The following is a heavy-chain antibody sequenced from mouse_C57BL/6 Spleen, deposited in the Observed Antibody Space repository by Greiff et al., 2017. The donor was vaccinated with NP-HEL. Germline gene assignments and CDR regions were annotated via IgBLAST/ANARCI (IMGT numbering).Heavy chain of an antibody. J-gene: IGHJ4*01. V-gene: IGHV1-15*01. CDR3: TRRGYYGSILYAMDY. CDR2: IYPETGGT. Sequence: VQLQQSGAELVRPGASVTLSCKASGYTFTDYEMHWVKQTPVHGLEWIGAIYPETGGTAYNQKFKGKAILTADKSSSTAYMELRSLTSEDSAVYYCTRRGYYGSILYAMDYWGQGTSVTVSS. D-gene: IGHD1-1*01. CDR1: GYTFTDYE.